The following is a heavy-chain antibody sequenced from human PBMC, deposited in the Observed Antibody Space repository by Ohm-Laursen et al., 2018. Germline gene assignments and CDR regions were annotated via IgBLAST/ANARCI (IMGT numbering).Heavy chain of an antibody. D-gene: IGHD3-9*01. CDR3: ARFSGYDILTGYGMDV. V-gene: IGHV4-59*02. J-gene: IGHJ6*02. CDR2: IYHSGST. CDR1: GGSVDTYY. Sequence: GTLSLTCSVSGGSVDTYYWGWIRQPPGKGLEWIGRIYHSGSTYYNPSLKSRVTISVDTSKNQFSLKLSSVTAADTAVYYCARFSGYDILTGYGMDVWGQGTTVTVSS.